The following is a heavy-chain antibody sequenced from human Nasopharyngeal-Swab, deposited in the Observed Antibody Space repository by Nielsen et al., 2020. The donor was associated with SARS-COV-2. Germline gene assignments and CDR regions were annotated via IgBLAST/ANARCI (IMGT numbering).Heavy chain of an antibody. D-gene: IGHD2-8*01. CDR3: AREAYYNAVDY. Sequence: GGSLRLSCAASGFTFSGYWMSWVRQAPGKGSEWVANIKQDGSEKKYVDSVKGRFTISRDDATNSLHLQMNNLRVEDTAVYYCAREAYYNAVDYWGQGTLVTVSS. J-gene: IGHJ4*02. CDR2: IKQDGSEK. CDR1: GFTFSGYW. V-gene: IGHV3-7*04.